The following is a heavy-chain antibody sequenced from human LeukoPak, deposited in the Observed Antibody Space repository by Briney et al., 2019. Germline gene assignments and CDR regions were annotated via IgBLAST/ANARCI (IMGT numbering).Heavy chain of an antibody. V-gene: IGHV3-23*01. Sequence: GGSLRLSCAASGFTFSSYAMSWVRQAPGKGLEWVSAISGSGGSTYYADSVKGRFTISRDNSKNTLYLQMNSLRAEDTAVYYCARGGVTMVRGVIRVKGAFDIWGQGTMVTVSS. D-gene: IGHD3-10*01. CDR1: GFTFSSYA. CDR2: ISGSGGST. CDR3: ARGGVTMVRGVIRVKGAFDI. J-gene: IGHJ3*02.